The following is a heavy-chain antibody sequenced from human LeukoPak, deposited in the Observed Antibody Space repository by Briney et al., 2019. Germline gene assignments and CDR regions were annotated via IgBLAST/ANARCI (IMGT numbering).Heavy chain of an antibody. V-gene: IGHV3-15*01. CDR3: TTEQLGFWSGPYYFGY. Sequence: GGSLRLSCAASGFTFSNAWMSWVRQAPGKGLEWVGRIKSKTDGGTTDYAAPVKGRFTISRDDSKNTLYLQMNSLKTEDTAVYYCTTEQLGFWSGPYYFGYWGQGTLVTVSS. J-gene: IGHJ4*02. CDR2: IKSKTDGGTT. D-gene: IGHD3-3*01. CDR1: GFTFSNAW.